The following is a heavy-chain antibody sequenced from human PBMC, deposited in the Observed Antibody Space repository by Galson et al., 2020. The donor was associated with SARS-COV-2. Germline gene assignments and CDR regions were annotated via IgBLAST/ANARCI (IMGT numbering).Heavy chain of an antibody. D-gene: IGHD4-17*01. Sequence: GGSLRLSCVASGFTVSSNYMTWVRQAPGEGLEWVSLIWSGGSTYYADSVKGQFTMSRDNSKNTLYLQMNSLRAEDTAVYYCARDLEARGDYGGFDYWGQGTLVTVSS. V-gene: IGHV3-66*02. CDR3: ARDLEARGDYGGFDY. CDR1: GFTVSSNY. CDR2: IWSGGST. J-gene: IGHJ4*02.